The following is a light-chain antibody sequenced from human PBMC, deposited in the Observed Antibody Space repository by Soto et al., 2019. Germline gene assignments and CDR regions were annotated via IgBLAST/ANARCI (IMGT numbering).Light chain of an antibody. Sequence: QSVLTQPPSASGSPGQSVTISCTGTSSDVGGYNYVSWYQQHPGKAPKLMIYDVSDRPSGVSDRFSGSKSGNTASLTVSGLQAEDEADYYCTSYAGSDTWVFGGGTKLTVL. CDR1: SSDVGGYNY. CDR2: DVS. J-gene: IGLJ3*02. CDR3: TSYAGSDTWV. V-gene: IGLV2-8*01.